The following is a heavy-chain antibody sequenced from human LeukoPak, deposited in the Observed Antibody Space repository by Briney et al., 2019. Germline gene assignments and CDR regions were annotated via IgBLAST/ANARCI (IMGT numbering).Heavy chain of an antibody. CDR1: GGSISSYY. CDR2: IYYSGST. Sequence: SETLSLTCTVSGGSISSYYWSWIRQPPGKRLEWIGYIYYSGSTNYNPSLKSRVTISVDTSKNQFSLKLSSVTAADTAVYYCARCSGFIRGWFDPWGQGTLVTVSS. D-gene: IGHD3-10*01. CDR3: ARCSGFIRGWFDP. J-gene: IGHJ5*02. V-gene: IGHV4-59*01.